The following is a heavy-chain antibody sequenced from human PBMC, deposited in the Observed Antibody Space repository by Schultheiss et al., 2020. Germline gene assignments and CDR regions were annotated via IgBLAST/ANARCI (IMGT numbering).Heavy chain of an antibody. D-gene: IGHD3-22*01. J-gene: IGHJ4*02. CDR3: AKDVDDSSGYLFDY. CDR1: GFTFSSYA. CDR2: ISSRGGST. V-gene: IGHV3-23*01. Sequence: GGSLRLSCAASGFTFSSYAMHWVRQAPGKGLEWVSGISSRGGSTYYADSVKGRFTISRDNSKNTLYLQMNSLRAEDTAVYYCAKDVDDSSGYLFDYWGQGTLVTVYS.